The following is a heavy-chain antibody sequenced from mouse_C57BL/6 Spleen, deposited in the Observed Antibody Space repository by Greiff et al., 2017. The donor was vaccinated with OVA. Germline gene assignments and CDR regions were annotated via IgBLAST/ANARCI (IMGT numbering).Heavy chain of an antibody. CDR1: GFTFSSYA. J-gene: IGHJ1*03. CDR3: TREGDYDNWYFDV. CDR2: ISSGGDYI. V-gene: IGHV5-9-1*02. D-gene: IGHD2-4*01. Sequence: EVQLQESGEGLVKPGGSLKLSCAASGFTFSSYAMSWVRQTPEKRLEWVAYISSGGDYIYYADTVKGRFTISRDNARNTLYLQMSSLKSEDTAMYYCTREGDYDNWYFDVWGTGTTVTVSS.